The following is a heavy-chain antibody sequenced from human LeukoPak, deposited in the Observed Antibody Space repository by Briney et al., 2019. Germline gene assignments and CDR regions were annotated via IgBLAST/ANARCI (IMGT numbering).Heavy chain of an antibody. Sequence: GASVKVSCKASGYTFTGYYMHWVRQAPGQGLEWMGRINPNSGGTNYAQKFQGRVTMTRDTSISTAYMELSRLRSDDTAVYYCARDPNSIAAAGTGDYWGQGTLVTVSS. J-gene: IGHJ4*02. V-gene: IGHV1-2*06. CDR1: GYTFTGYY. D-gene: IGHD6-13*01. CDR3: ARDPNSIAAAGTGDY. CDR2: INPNSGGT.